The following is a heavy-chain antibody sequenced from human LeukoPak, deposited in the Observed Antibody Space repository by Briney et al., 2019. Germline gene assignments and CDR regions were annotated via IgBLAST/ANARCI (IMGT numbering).Heavy chain of an antibody. D-gene: IGHD1-7*01. Sequence: SETLSLTCTVSGGSISSYYWSWIRQPPGKGLEWIGYIYYSGSTNYNPSLKSRVTISVDTSKNQFSLKLSSVTAADTAVYYCARARDWNYVPFDYWGQGTLLTVSS. CDR2: IYYSGST. CDR3: ARARDWNYVPFDY. CDR1: GGSISSYY. V-gene: IGHV4-59*01. J-gene: IGHJ4*02.